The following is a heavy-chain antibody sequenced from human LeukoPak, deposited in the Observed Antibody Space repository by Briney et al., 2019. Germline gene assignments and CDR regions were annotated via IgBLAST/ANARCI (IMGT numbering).Heavy chain of an antibody. CDR2: MNPNSGNT. V-gene: IGHV1-8*01. Sequence: ASVNVSCKASGYPFTSYDINWVRQATGQGLEWMGWMNPNSGNTGYAQKFQGRVTMTRDTSISTAYMELSSLRSDDTAVYYCARTWGSLDYWGQGALVTVSS. J-gene: IGHJ4*02. D-gene: IGHD7-27*01. CDR3: ARTWGSLDY. CDR1: GYPFTSYD.